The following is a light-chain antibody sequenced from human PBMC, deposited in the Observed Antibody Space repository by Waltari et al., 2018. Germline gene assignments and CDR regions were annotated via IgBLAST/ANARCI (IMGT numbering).Light chain of an antibody. CDR2: EVT. V-gene: IGLV2-14*01. J-gene: IGLJ2*01. CDR1: SSDVGGYNY. CDR3: SSYTSSTYPVV. Sequence: QSALTQPASVSGSPGQSVTISCTGTSSDVGGYNYASWYQQHPGNAPKLMIYEVTHRPSGVSNRFSGSKSGNTASLTISGLQAEDEADYYCSSYTSSTYPVVFGGGTKLTVL.